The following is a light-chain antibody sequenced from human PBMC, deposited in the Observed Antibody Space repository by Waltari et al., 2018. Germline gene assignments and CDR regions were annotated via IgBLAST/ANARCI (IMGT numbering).Light chain of an antibody. J-gene: IGKJ5*01. CDR3: QKYNSALLIT. CDR2: AAS. V-gene: IGKV1-27*01. Sequence: DIQMTQSPSSLSASVGDRVTITCRASQGISNYLAWYQQKPGKVLKLLIYAASTLQSGVPSRFSGSGSGTDFTLTISSLQPEDVATYYCQKYNSALLITFGQGTRLEIK. CDR1: QGISNY.